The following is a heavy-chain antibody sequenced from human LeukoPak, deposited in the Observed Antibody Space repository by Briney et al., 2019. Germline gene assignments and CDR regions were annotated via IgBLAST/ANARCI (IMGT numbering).Heavy chain of an antibody. J-gene: IGHJ4*02. Sequence: SQTLSLTCAISGDSVSSNSAAWNWIRRSPSRGLEWLGRTYYRSKWYNDYAVSVKSRITINPDTSKNQFSLQLNSVTPEDTAVYYCARGDDSSGYTFDYWGQGTLVTVSS. V-gene: IGHV6-1*01. CDR3: ARGDDSSGYTFDY. CDR1: GDSVSSNSAA. CDR2: TYYRSKWYN. D-gene: IGHD3-22*01.